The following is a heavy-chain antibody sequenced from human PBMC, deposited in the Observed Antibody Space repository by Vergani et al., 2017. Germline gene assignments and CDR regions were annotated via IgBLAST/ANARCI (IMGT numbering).Heavy chain of an antibody. V-gene: IGHV4-39*01. D-gene: IGHD2-15*01. Sequence: QLQLQESGPGLVKPSETLSLTCTVPGGSISSSSYYWGWIRQPPGKGLEWIGCIYYSGSIYYNLSLKSRVTISVDTSKNQFSLKLISVTAADTAVYYCARPASCYLGAFDIWGQGTMVTVSS. CDR3: ARPASCYLGAFDI. J-gene: IGHJ3*02. CDR2: IYYSGSI. CDR1: GGSISSSSYY.